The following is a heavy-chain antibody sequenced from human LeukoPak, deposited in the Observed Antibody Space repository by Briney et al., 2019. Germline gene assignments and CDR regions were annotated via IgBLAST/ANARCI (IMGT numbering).Heavy chain of an antibody. Sequence: ASVTVSCKASGYTFTDHYMHWVGQAPRQPLEWLGWINPKSGGTNYAQKCQRRVTMTRHTTIRTAYMELSRLRSDDTAVYYCAREEYGFDPWGEGTLVTVSS. V-gene: IGHV1-2*02. D-gene: IGHD2-2*01. CDR3: AREEYGFDP. J-gene: IGHJ5*02. CDR2: INPKSGGT. CDR1: GYTFTDHY.